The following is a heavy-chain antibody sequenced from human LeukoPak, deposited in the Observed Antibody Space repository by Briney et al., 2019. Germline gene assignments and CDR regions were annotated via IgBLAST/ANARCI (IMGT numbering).Heavy chain of an antibody. V-gene: IGHV1-69*13. Sequence: SVKVSCKASGGTFSIYAISWVRQAPGQGLEWMGGIIPIFGTANYAQKFQGRVTITADESTSTAYMELSSLRSEDTAVYYCASQAVAGPNFDYWGQGTLVTVSS. D-gene: IGHD6-19*01. CDR3: ASQAVAGPNFDY. CDR2: IIPIFGTA. J-gene: IGHJ4*02. CDR1: GGTFSIYA.